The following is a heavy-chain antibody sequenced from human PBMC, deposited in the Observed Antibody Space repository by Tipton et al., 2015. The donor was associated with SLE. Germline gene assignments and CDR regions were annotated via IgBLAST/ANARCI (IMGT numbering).Heavy chain of an antibody. CDR2: INHSGST. J-gene: IGHJ6*02. D-gene: IGHD3-3*01. CDR3: ARGGRFRKYGMDV. V-gene: IGHV4-34*01. Sequence: TLSLTCAVYGGSFSGYYWSWIRQPPGKGLEWIGEINHSGSTNYNPSLKSRVTISIDTSKNQFSLKLSSVTAADTAVYYCARGGRFRKYGMDVWGQGTTVTVSS. CDR1: GGSFSGYY.